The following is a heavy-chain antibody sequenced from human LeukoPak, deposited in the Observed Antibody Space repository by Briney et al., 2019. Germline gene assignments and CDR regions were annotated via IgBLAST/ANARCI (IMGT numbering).Heavy chain of an antibody. V-gene: IGHV3-30*02. J-gene: IGHJ6*03. CDR1: GFTLRTSG. CDR2: IRYDGNKK. Sequence: GGSLRLSCAAPGFTLRTSGMHSVRHAPGKGLEWVAFIRYDGNKKYYADSVKGRLTISRDNSQNTLYLQMNSLRPEDTAVYGCAKEPYGSENYYYYMEVWGKGTTVTVSS. D-gene: IGHD3-10*01. CDR3: AKEPYGSENYYYYMEV.